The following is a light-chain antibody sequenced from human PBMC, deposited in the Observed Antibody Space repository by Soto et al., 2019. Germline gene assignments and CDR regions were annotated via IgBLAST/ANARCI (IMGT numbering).Light chain of an antibody. CDR1: QTIISY. CDR2: AAS. Sequence: DIRMTQSPSSLSASVGDRVTITCRASQTIISYLNWYQQKPGKAPNLLIYAASSLQRGVPSRFSGSGSGTDFTLTISSLQPEDFATYYCQQSYSTPVFGGGTKVEIK. V-gene: IGKV1-39*01. J-gene: IGKJ4*01. CDR3: QQSYSTPV.